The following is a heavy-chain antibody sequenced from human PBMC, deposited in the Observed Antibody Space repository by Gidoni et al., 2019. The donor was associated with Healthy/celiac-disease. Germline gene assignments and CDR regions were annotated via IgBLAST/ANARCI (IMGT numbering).Heavy chain of an antibody. CDR3: TRLTSYYYDSSGSPLPDGMDV. J-gene: IGHJ6*02. CDR2: IRSKANSYAT. Sequence: EVQLVESGGGLVQPGGSLKLSCAASGFPFSGPAMHWVRQASGKGLEWVGRIRSKANSYATAYAASVKGRFTISRDDSKNTAYLQMNSLKTEDTAVYYCTRLTSYYYDSSGSPLPDGMDVWGQGTTVTVSS. V-gene: IGHV3-73*02. CDR1: GFPFSGPA. D-gene: IGHD3-22*01.